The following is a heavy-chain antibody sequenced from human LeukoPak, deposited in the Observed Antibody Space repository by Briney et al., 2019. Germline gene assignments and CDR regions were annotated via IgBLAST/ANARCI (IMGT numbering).Heavy chain of an antibody. V-gene: IGHV3-11*05. CDR2: ISSSSSYT. CDR3: AKEVTYGSGVPGYYGMEV. CDR1: GSTFSDYY. J-gene: IGHJ6*02. Sequence: GGSLTLYCAASGSTFSDYYMSWIRQAPGKGREWVSYISSSSSYTNYTDSVKGRFTISRDNDKNYLDLQVKCLRAEDTDVYHCAKEVTYGSGVPGYYGMEVWGQGTTVTVSS. D-gene: IGHD3-10*01.